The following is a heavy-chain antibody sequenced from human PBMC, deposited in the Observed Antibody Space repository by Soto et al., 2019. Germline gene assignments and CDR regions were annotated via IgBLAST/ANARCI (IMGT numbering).Heavy chain of an antibody. J-gene: IGHJ4*02. CDR2: ISSSGGNT. D-gene: IGHD3-22*01. Sequence: PGGSLRLSCAASGFTFSSYVMSWVRQAPGKGLEWVSSISSSGGNTYYADSVKGRFTISRDNSKNTLYLQMNSLRAEDTAVYYCASSNYYDSSGYWVWGQGTLVTVSS. CDR1: GFTFSSYV. V-gene: IGHV3-23*01. CDR3: ASSNYYDSSGYWV.